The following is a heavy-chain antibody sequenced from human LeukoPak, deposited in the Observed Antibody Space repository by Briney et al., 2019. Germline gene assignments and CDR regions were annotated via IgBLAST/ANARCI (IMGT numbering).Heavy chain of an antibody. V-gene: IGHV3-53*01. CDR1: GFTVSSNY. J-gene: IGHJ4*02. CDR2: IYSGGST. D-gene: IGHD3-22*01. CDR3: ARGCYYERSGYCPFDY. Sequence: PGGSLRLSCAASGFTVSSNYMTWLRQTPGKGLEWVSVIYSGGSTYYADSVKGRFTISRDNSKNTLYLQMNSLRAGDTAVYYCARGCYYERSGYCPFDYWGPGTLVTVSS.